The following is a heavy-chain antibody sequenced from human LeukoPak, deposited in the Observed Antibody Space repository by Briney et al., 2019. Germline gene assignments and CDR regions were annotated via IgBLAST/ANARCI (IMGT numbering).Heavy chain of an antibody. V-gene: IGHV3-23*01. Sequence: PGGSLRLSCAASVFTFSSYAMSWVRQAPGEGLEWVSAISGSGGSTYYADSVKGRFTISRDNSKNTLYLQMNSLRAEDTVVYYCAKDPPYYYDSSGSYFDYWGQGTLVTVSS. CDR1: VFTFSSYA. D-gene: IGHD3-22*01. J-gene: IGHJ4*02. CDR3: AKDPPYYYDSSGSYFDY. CDR2: ISGSGGST.